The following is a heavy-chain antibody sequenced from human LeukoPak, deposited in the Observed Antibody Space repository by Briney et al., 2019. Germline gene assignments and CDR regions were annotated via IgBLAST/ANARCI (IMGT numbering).Heavy chain of an antibody. CDR1: GFTFSNYW. J-gene: IGHJ5*02. CDR2: INSDGSSR. Sequence: GGSLRLSCAASGFTFSNYWMHWVRQAPGKGLVWVSRINSDGSSRNYADSVKGRFTISRDNAKNTLYLQMNSLRAEDTAVYYCASASSRRIAAGWASWGQGTLVTVSS. D-gene: IGHD6-13*01. V-gene: IGHV3-74*01. CDR3: ASASSRRIAAGWAS.